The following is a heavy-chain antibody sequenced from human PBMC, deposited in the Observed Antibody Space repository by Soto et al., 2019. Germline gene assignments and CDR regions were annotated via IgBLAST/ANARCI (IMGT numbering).Heavy chain of an antibody. CDR1: GGSFRREA. J-gene: IGHJ3*01. Sequence: QVQLVQSGAEVKKPGSSVKVSCKASGGSFRREAINWVRQAPGQGPEWLGNILPFFGTSDYAQKFQGRVTVTADMSTTTVYMELISLRVEDTSVYYWARGHELGGNSDAVDVWGQGTMVIVSS. CDR2: ILPFFGTS. V-gene: IGHV1-69*14. CDR3: ARGHELGGNSDAVDV. D-gene: IGHD2-15*01.